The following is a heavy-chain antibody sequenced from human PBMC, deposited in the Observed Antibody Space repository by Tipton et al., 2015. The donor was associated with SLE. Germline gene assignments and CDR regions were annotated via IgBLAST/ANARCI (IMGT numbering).Heavy chain of an antibody. CDR2: VNHSGST. Sequence: TLSLTCAVYGGSFSGYYWSWIRQPPGKGLEWIGEVNHSGSTNYNPSLKSRVTISVDTSKNQFSLKLSSVTAADTAVYYCARAGPRGSSSGYWYFDLWGRGTLVTVSS. D-gene: IGHD2-15*01. CDR3: ARAGPRGSSSGYWYFDL. J-gene: IGHJ2*01. V-gene: IGHV4-34*01. CDR1: GGSFSGYY.